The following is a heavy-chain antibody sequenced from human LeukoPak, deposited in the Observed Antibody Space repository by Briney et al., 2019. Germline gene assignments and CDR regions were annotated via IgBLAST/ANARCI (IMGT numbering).Heavy chain of an antibody. CDR3: AKDSAGVCGLDV. V-gene: IGHV3-23*01. CDR2: ISDDWGAS. Sequence: GGSLRLSCTASGVIFSTYAMTWVRHAPGAGLEWVSSISDDWGASYYAASVKGRFTISRDNSRKTLYLQMNSLRVEDTAVYYCAKDSAGVCGLDVWGQGSMVSVSS. CDR1: GVIFSTYA. J-gene: IGHJ6*02.